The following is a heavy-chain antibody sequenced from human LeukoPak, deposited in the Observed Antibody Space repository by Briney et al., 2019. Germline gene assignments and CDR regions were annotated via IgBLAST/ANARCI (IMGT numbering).Heavy chain of an antibody. V-gene: IGHV4-39*01. J-gene: IGHJ4*02. Sequence: PSETLSLTCTVSGGSISSSSYYWGWIRQPPGKGLEWIGSIYYSGSTYYNPSLKSRVTISVDTSKNQFSLKLSSVTAADTAVYYLASPPPPSIYDFWSGYYWGDYFDYWGQGTLVTVSS. CDR1: GGSISSSSYY. CDR2: IYYSGST. D-gene: IGHD3-3*01. CDR3: ASPPPPSIYDFWSGYYWGDYFDY.